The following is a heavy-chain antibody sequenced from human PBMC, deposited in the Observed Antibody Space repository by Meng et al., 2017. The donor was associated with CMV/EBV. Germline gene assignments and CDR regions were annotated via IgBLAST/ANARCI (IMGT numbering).Heavy chain of an antibody. Sequence: GESLKISCAASGFTFSSYWMSWVRQAPGKGLEWVANIKQDGSEKYYVDSVKGRFTISRDNAKNSLYLQMNSLRAEDTAVYYCARDKVVVVPAPLFGMDVWGQGTTVTSP. V-gene: IGHV3-7*01. D-gene: IGHD2-2*01. CDR2: IKQDGSEK. J-gene: IGHJ6*02. CDR3: ARDKVVVVPAPLFGMDV. CDR1: GFTFSSYW.